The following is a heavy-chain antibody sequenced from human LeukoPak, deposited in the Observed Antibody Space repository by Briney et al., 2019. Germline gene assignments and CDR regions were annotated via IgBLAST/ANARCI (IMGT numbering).Heavy chain of an antibody. V-gene: IGHV1-46*01. J-gene: IGHJ3*02. CDR2: INPSGGST. D-gene: IGHD6-13*01. CDR3: ARVGSVAAARRGFDI. CDR1: GYTFINYY. Sequence: ASVKVSCKASGYTFINYYMHWVRQAPGQGLEWMGIINPSGGSTSYAQKFQGRVTMTRDTSTSTVYMELSSPRSEDTAVYYCARVGSVAAARRGFDIWGQGTMVTVSS.